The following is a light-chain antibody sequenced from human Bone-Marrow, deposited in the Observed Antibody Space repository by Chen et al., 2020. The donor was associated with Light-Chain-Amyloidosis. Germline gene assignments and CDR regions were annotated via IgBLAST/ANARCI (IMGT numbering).Light chain of an antibody. CDR3: CSYAGRGKM. Sequence: QSDLTQPASVSGSPGQSITISCTGSSSDVGTYNLVSWYQHHPGKAPKLIIYEAKKRPSGGSNRFSGSRSGYTASLTISGLQAEDEADYYCCSYAGRGKMFGGGTKLTVL. CDR1: SSDVGTYNL. CDR2: EAK. J-gene: IGLJ3*02. V-gene: IGLV2-23*01.